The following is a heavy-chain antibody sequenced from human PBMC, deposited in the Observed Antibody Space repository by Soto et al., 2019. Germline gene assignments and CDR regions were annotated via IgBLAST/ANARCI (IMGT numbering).Heavy chain of an antibody. CDR3: ALLNDGDYTF. CDR1: GFSVTSDGVG. V-gene: IGHV2-5*02. J-gene: IGHJ4*02. Sequence: QITFKESGPTLVKPKQTLALTCTFSGFSVTSDGVGVGWIRQPPGKALEWLAVIFWDDDKRYSPSLESRLSIARDNSKEQVFLTMTNKESVDTATYYCALLNDGDYTFWGQGTRVTVYS. D-gene: IGHD4-17*01. CDR2: IFWDDDK.